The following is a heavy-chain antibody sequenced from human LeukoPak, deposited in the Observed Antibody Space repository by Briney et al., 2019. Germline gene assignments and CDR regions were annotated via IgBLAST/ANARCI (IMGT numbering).Heavy chain of an antibody. CDR2: IKQDGSEK. V-gene: IGHV3-7*02. CDR3: ARTVVATYDY. Sequence: GGSLRLSCAASGFTFIRYWMSWVRQAPGKGLEWVANIKQDGSEKYYVDSVKGRFTISRDNAKNSLYLQMNSLRAEDTAVYYCARTVVATYDYWGQGTLVTVSS. D-gene: IGHD5-12*01. J-gene: IGHJ4*02. CDR1: GFTFIRYW.